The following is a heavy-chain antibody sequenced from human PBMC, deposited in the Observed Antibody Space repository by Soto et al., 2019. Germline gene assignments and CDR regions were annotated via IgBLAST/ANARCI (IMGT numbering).Heavy chain of an antibody. Sequence: QVQLVQSGAEVKKPGSSVKVSCKASGGTFSIYTISWVRQAPGQGLEWMGRIIPILGIANYAQKFQGRVTITADKSTSTAYMALTSLRSEDTAVYYCASRYDSSDYWGQGTLVTVSS. CDR2: IIPILGIA. J-gene: IGHJ4*02. CDR1: GGTFSIYT. D-gene: IGHD3-22*01. CDR3: ASRYDSSDY. V-gene: IGHV1-69*02.